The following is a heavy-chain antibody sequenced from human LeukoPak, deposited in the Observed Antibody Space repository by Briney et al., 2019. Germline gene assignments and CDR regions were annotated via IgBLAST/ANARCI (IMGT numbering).Heavy chain of an antibody. V-gene: IGHV4-34*01. J-gene: IGHJ3*02. Sequence: PSETLSLTCAVYGGSFSGYYWSWIRQPPGKGLEWIGEINHSGSTNYNPSLKSRVTISVDTSKNQFSLKLSSVTAADTAVYYCASYGIAAAGNEAFDIWGQRTMVTVSS. CDR2: INHSGST. D-gene: IGHD6-13*01. CDR3: ASYGIAAAGNEAFDI. CDR1: GGSFSGYY.